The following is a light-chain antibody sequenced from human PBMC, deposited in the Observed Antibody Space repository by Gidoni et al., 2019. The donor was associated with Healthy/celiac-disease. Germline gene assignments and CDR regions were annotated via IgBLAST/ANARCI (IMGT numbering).Light chain of an antibody. Sequence: IQMTQSPSSLSASVGDRVTITCRASQSISSYLNWYQQKPGKAPKLLIYAASSLQSGVPSRFSCSVSVTDFTLTISSLQPEDFATYYCQQSYSTPETFGQXTKVEIK. J-gene: IGKJ1*01. CDR3: QQSYSTPET. V-gene: IGKV1-39*01. CDR2: AAS. CDR1: QSISSY.